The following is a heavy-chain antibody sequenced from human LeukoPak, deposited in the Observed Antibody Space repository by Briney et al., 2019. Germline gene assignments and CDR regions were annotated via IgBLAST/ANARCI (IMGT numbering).Heavy chain of an antibody. Sequence: GESLKISCKGSGYSFTSYWIGWVRQMPGQGLEWVGIIYPGDYYTRYSPSFQDQVTISADKSISTAYLQWSSLKASDTAMYYCARTHTYYYDSSGYFGRDDYFDYWGQGTLVTVSS. D-gene: IGHD3-22*01. CDR1: GYSFTSYW. J-gene: IGHJ4*02. CDR3: ARTHTYYYDSSGYFGRDDYFDY. V-gene: IGHV5-51*01. CDR2: IYPGDYYT.